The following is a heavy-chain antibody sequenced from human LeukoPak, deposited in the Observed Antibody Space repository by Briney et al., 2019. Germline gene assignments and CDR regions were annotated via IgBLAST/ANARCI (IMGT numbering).Heavy chain of an antibody. CDR2: IYYSGSS. D-gene: IGHD4-17*01. J-gene: IGHJ4*01. CDR3: ARGPTVTTDY. CDR1: GGSISSSSHY. Sequence: CETLPLTCTVSGGSISSSSHYWGCFRQPPGKGLEWIGYIYYSGSSFCNPPLMCRVTMSVDTSMNQFSLRLNSVTAADTAVYYCARGPTVTTDYCGHRDLFSASS. V-gene: IGHV4-39*01.